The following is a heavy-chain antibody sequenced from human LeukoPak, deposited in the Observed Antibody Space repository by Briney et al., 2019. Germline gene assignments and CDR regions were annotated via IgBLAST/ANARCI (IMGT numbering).Heavy chain of an antibody. V-gene: IGHV1-8*02. CDR3: ARVFPYYDFWSGYRNWFDP. Sequence: ASVKVSCKASGGTFSSYAISWVRQATGQGLEWMGWMNPNSGNTGYAQKFQGRVTMTRNTSISTAYMELSSLRSEDTAVYYCARVFPYYDFWSGYRNWFDPWGQGTLVTVSS. CDR2: MNPNSGNT. CDR1: GGTFSSYA. J-gene: IGHJ5*02. D-gene: IGHD3-3*01.